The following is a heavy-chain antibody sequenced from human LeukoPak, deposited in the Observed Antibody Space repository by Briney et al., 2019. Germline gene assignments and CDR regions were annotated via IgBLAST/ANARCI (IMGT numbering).Heavy chain of an antibody. CDR3: ASTPYYYGSGSYYPSYFDY. J-gene: IGHJ4*02. V-gene: IGHV1-2*02. CDR2: INPNSGGT. D-gene: IGHD3-10*01. Sequence: ASVKVSCKASGYTFTAYYMHWVRQAPGQGLEWMGWINPNSGGTNYAQKFQGRVTMTRDTSISTAYMELSRLRSDDTAVYYCASTPYYYGSGSYYPSYFDYWGQGTLVTVSS. CDR1: GYTFTAYY.